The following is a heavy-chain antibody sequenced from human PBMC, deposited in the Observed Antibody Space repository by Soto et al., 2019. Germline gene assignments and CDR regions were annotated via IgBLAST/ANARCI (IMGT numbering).Heavy chain of an antibody. V-gene: IGHV3-30*18. CDR2: ISYDGSNK. CDR3: AKLGVGATNFDY. J-gene: IGHJ4*02. Sequence: QVQLVESGGGVVQPGRSLTLSCAASGFTFSSYGMHWVRQAPGKGLEWVAVISYDGSNKYYADSVKGRFTISRDNSKNTLYLQMNSLRAEDTAVYYCAKLGVGATNFDYWGQGTLVTVSS. CDR1: GFTFSSYG. D-gene: IGHD1-26*01.